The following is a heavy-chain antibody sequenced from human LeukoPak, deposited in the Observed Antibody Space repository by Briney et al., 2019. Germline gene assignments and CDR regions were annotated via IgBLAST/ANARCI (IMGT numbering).Heavy chain of an antibody. CDR1: GGTFSSYA. D-gene: IGHD2-15*01. J-gene: IGHJ4*02. CDR2: IIPILGIA. Sequence: SVKVSCKASGGTFSSYAISWVRQAPGQGLEWMGRIIPILGIANYAQKFQGRVTITADKSMSTAYMELSSLRSEDTAVYYCARAIYCSGGSCYDYWGQGTLVTVSS. CDR3: ARAIYCSGGSCYDY. V-gene: IGHV1-69*04.